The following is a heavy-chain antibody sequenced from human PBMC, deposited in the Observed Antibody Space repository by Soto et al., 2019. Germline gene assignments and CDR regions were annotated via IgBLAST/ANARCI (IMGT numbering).Heavy chain of an antibody. J-gene: IGHJ6*04. Sequence: VQLLESGGGLVQPGGSLRLSCAASGFPFSDYPMSWVRQAPGEGLEWVSTIDDTGAGTYYAGSVRGRFTISRDNSKNTLYLQMSSLRADDTAVYYCATQAPYLVMEKTRSPGVDIWGKGTTVTVSS. CDR2: IDDTGAGT. V-gene: IGHV3-23*01. CDR3: ATQAPYLVMEKTRSPGVDI. CDR1: GFPFSDYP. D-gene: IGHD2-21*01.